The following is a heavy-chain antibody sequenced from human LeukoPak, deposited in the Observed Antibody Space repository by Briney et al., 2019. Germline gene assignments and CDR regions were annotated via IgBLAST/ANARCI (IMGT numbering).Heavy chain of an antibody. Sequence: GGSLRLSCAASGFTFSSYEMNWVRQAPGKGLEWVSYISSSGSTIYYADSVKGRFTISRDNAKNSLYLQMNSLRAEDTAVYYRASVYSYGKVDYWGQGTLVTVSS. CDR2: ISSSGSTI. V-gene: IGHV3-48*03. CDR1: GFTFSSYE. CDR3: ASVYSYGKVDY. D-gene: IGHD5-18*01. J-gene: IGHJ4*02.